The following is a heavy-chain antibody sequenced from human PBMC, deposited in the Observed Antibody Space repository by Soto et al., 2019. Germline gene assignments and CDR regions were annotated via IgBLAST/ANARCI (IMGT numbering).Heavy chain of an antibody. Sequence: KTSETLSLTCTVSGGSISSYCWSWIRQPPGKGLEWIGYIYYSGSTNYNPSLKSRVTISVDTSKNQFSLKLSSVTAADTAVYYCATVLESMDVWGQGTTVTVSS. CDR1: GGSISSYC. V-gene: IGHV4-59*01. CDR2: IYYSGST. D-gene: IGHD2-15*01. J-gene: IGHJ6*02. CDR3: ATVLESMDV.